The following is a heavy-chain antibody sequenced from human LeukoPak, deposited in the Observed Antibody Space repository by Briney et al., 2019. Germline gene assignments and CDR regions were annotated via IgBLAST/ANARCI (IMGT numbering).Heavy chain of an antibody. CDR3: ARYTDIVVVPAAVDAFDI. D-gene: IGHD2-2*01. CDR2: IYYSGST. V-gene: IGHV4-59*01. CDR1: GGSISSYY. J-gene: IGHJ3*02. Sequence: SETLSLTCTVSGGSISSYYWSWIRQPPGKGLEWIGYIYYSGSTNYNPSLKSRVTISVDTSKNQFSLKLSSVTAADTAVYYCARYTDIVVVPAAVDAFDIWGQGPMVTVSS.